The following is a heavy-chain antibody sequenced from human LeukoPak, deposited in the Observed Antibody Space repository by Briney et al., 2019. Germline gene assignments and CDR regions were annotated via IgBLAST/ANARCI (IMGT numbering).Heavy chain of an antibody. J-gene: IGHJ4*02. CDR3: ARLLRGEAWIYFDY. V-gene: IGHV4-61*02. D-gene: IGHD3-16*01. CDR2: IYTSGST. CDR1: GGSISSGSYY. Sequence: KPSETLSLTCTVSGGSISSGSYYWSWIRQPAGKGLEWIGRIYTSGSTNYNPSLKSRVTISVDTSKNQFSLKLSSVTAADTAVYYCARLLRGEAWIYFDYWGQGTLVTVSS.